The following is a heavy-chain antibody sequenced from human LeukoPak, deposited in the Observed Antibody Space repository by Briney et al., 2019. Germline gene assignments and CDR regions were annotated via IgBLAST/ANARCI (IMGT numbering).Heavy chain of an antibody. CDR1: GFTFSGYA. V-gene: IGHV3-64*01. D-gene: IGHD3-16*02. Sequence: GGSLRLSCAASGFTFSGYAMHWVRQAPGKGLEYVSAISSNGGSTYYANSVKGRFTIPRDNSKNTLYLQMGSLRAEDMAVYYCARDLSLDYWGQGTLVTVSS. CDR2: ISSNGGST. J-gene: IGHJ4*02. CDR3: ARDLSLDY.